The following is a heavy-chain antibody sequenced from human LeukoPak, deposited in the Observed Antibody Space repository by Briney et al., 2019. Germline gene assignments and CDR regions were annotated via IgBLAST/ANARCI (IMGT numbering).Heavy chain of an antibody. Sequence: GGSLRLSCAASGFTFSNSAMHWVRQAPGKGLVWVSRINSDGSNTNYAGSVKGRFTISRDNARNTLYLQMNSLRAEDTAVYYCAGGLSDYYYTVGYWGQGTLVTVSS. J-gene: IGHJ4*02. CDR2: INSDGSNT. V-gene: IGHV3-74*01. CDR1: GFTFSNSA. CDR3: AGGLSDYYYTVGY. D-gene: IGHD3-22*01.